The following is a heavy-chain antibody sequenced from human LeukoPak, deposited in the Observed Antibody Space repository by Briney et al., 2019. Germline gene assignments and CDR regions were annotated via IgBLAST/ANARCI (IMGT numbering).Heavy chain of an antibody. V-gene: IGHV3-21*01. D-gene: IGHD6-19*01. CDR2: ISSSSSSYI. J-gene: IGHJ4*02. Sequence: GGSLRLSCAASGFTFSSYSMNWVRQAPGKGLEWVSSISSSSSSYIYYADSVKGRFTISRDNAKNSLYLQMNSLRAEDTAVYYCARGVFYSSGWYPPFDYWGQGTLVTVSS. CDR1: GFTFSSYS. CDR3: ARGVFYSSGWYPPFDY.